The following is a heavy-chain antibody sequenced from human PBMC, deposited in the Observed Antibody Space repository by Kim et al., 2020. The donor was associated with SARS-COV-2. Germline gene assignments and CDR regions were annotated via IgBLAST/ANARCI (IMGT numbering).Heavy chain of an antibody. CDR1: GFIFRNYN. CDR3: AREENGGRHDMDV. CDR2: IWYDGSHN. Sequence: GGSLRLSCAASGFIFRNYNMHWVRQAPGKGLEWVATIWYDGSHNWYADSVKGRFTISRDNSKNTLNLQMNSLRAEDTAIYNCAREENGGRHDMDVWGQGTTVTVSS. V-gene: IGHV3-33*01. J-gene: IGHJ6*02. D-gene: IGHD3-16*01.